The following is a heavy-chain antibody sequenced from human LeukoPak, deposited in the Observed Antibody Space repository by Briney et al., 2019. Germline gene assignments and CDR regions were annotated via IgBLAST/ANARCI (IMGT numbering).Heavy chain of an antibody. CDR2: ISYDGSNK. J-gene: IGHJ4*02. V-gene: IGHV3-30*18. D-gene: IGHD6-19*01. Sequence: GRSLRLSCAASGFTFSSYGMHWVRQAPGKGLEWVAVISYDGSNKYYADSVKGRFTISRDNSKNTLYLQMNSLRAEETAVYYCAKGPIAVAGFFDYWGQGTLVTVSS. CDR1: GFTFSSYG. CDR3: AKGPIAVAGFFDY.